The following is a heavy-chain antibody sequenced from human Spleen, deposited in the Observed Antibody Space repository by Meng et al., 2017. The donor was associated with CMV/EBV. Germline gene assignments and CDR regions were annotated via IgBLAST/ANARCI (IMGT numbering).Heavy chain of an antibody. Sequence: GGSLRLSCAGSGFTFDNYGLPWVRQAPGKGLEWVSSISAGGRDSFYADSVKGRFVISRDNSKNMLYLQMSSLRVEDTAVYYCARDRGVPAAGGGYYYYGMDVWGQGTTVTVSS. V-gene: IGHV3-23*01. J-gene: IGHJ6*02. CDR2: ISAGGRDS. CDR3: ARDRGVPAAGGGYYYYGMDV. CDR1: GFTFDNYG. D-gene: IGHD2-2*01.